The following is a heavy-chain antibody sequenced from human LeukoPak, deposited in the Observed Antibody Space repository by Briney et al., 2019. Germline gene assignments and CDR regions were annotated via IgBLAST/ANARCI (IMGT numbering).Heavy chain of an antibody. J-gene: IGHJ4*02. V-gene: IGHV1-8*02. CDR1: GGTFSSYA. CDR2: MNPKSGNT. D-gene: IGHD1-26*01. Sequence: ASVTVSCKASGGTFSSYAISWVRQAPGQGLEWMGWMNPKSGNTGSAQRFQGRVTMTRDTSISTAYMELSSLRSEDTAVYYCARVWGAIDYWGQGTLVTVSS. CDR3: ARVWGAIDY.